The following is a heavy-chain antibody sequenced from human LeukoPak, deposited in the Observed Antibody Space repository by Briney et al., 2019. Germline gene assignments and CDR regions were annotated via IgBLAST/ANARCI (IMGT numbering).Heavy chain of an antibody. Sequence: ASVKVSCKVSGYTLTELSMHWVRQAPGKGLEWMGGFDPEDGETIYAQKFQGRVTMTEDTSTDTAYMELSSLRSEDTAVYYCATCPLRGVTPYYFDYWGQGTLVTVSS. J-gene: IGHJ4*02. CDR1: GYTLTELS. V-gene: IGHV1-24*01. CDR2: FDPEDGET. CDR3: ATCPLRGVTPYYFDY. D-gene: IGHD3-10*01.